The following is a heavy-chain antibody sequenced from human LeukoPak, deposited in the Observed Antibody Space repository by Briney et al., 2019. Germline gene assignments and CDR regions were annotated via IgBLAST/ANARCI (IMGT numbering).Heavy chain of an antibody. Sequence: TGGSLRLSCAASGFTFSSYSMNWVRQAPGKGLEWVSSISSSSSYIYYADSVKGRFTISRDNAKNSLYLQMNSLRAEDTAVYYCARGYDGSSGWYGEAPYYFDYWGQGTLVTVSS. J-gene: IGHJ4*02. CDR3: ARGYDGSSGWYGEAPYYFDY. CDR1: GFTFSSYS. D-gene: IGHD6-19*01. CDR2: ISSSSSYI. V-gene: IGHV3-21*01.